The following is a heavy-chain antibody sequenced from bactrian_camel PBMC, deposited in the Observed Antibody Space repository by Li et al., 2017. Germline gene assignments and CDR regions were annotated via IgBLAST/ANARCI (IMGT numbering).Heavy chain of an antibody. D-gene: IGHD3*01. CDR2: IDSDGIT. J-gene: IGHJ6*01. V-gene: IGHV3S53*01. Sequence: VQLVESGGGSVQAGGFLRLSCVASGATQDIGCMGWFRQVPGLEREGIGSIDSDGITTYADSLKARFTISRDNAKSTLYQQMNNLKPEDTAMYYCAADRALDDDCYVGSLYTDFAYWGQGTQVTVS. CDR1: GATQDIGC. CDR3: AADRALDDDCYVGSLYTDFAY.